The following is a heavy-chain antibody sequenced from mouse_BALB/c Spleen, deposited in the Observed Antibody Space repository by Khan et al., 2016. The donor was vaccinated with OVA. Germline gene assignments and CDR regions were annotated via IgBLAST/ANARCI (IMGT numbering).Heavy chain of an antibody. Sequence: VQLQQPGPELAKPGASVKISCKASGSSFTGYNMNWVKQSHGKSLEWIGNIDPNYGGTSYNQKFQGKATLTADKSSSTAYMQLKSLTSDDSAVYYCARDAGSSYWFAYWGQGTLVTVSA. V-gene: IGHV1-39*01. D-gene: IGHD1-1*01. CDR3: ARDAGSSYWFAY. CDR2: IDPNYGGT. J-gene: IGHJ3*01. CDR1: GSSFTGYN.